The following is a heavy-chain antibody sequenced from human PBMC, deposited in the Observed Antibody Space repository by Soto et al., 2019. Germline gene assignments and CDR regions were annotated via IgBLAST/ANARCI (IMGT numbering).Heavy chain of an antibody. D-gene: IGHD3-10*01. CDR3: ARANNYYGSGSSDY. J-gene: IGHJ4*02. V-gene: IGHV3-72*01. CDR1: GFTFSDHY. CDR2: TRNKANSYTT. Sequence: PGGSLRLSCAASGFTFSDHYMDWVRQAPGKGLEWVGRTRNKANSYTTEYAASVKGRFTISRDDSKNSLYLQMNSLKTEDTAVYYCARANNYYGSGSSDYWGQGT.